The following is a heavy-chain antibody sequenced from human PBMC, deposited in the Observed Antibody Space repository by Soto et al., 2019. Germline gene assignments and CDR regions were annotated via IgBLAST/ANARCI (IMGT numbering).Heavy chain of an antibody. J-gene: IGHJ4*02. V-gene: IGHV5-10-1*01. D-gene: IGHD1-7*01. Sequence: GESLKISCQASGYTFTNYYIAWVRQVPGKGLEWMGRIDPSDSYIKYSPSFEGHVTMSVDKSISTAFLQWSRLEASDTAMYFCAIPLARTTPFDYWGQGSLVNVSS. CDR3: AIPLARTTPFDY. CDR1: GYTFTNYY. CDR2: IDPSDSYI.